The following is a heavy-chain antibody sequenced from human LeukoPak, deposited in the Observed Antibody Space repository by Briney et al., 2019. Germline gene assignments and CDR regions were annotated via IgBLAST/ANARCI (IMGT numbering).Heavy chain of an antibody. V-gene: IGHV4-4*07. CDR2: IYTSGST. Sequence: ETLSLTCTVSGGSISSYYWSWVRQPAGKGLEGSGRIYTSGSTKYNPSLTSRVTMSVDTSTNQFSLKLSSVTAADTAVYYRARDHAVTTSYYYYYYGMDVWGQGTTVTVSS. D-gene: IGHD4-17*01. CDR1: GGSISSYY. CDR3: ARDHAVTTSYYYYYYGMDV. J-gene: IGHJ6*02.